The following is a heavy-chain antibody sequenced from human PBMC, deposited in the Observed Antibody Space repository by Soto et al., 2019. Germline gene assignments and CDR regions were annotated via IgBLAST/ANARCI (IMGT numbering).Heavy chain of an antibody. V-gene: IGHV3-74*01. CDR3: VRVKVTSGWGAFDY. CDR2: INGDGSVT. J-gene: IGHJ4*02. Sequence: EVQLVESGGGLVQPGGSLRLSCTASGFTFSGFWMHWVRQAPGKGLVWVSRINGDGSVTNYADSVKGRFTISRDNAKNTLYLQMNSLRVEDTAVYYCVRVKVTSGWGAFDYWGQGTLVTVSS. CDR1: GFTFSGFW. D-gene: IGHD6-19*01.